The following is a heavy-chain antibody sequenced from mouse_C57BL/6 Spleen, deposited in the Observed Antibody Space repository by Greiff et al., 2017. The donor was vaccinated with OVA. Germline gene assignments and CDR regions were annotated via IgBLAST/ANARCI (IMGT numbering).Heavy chain of an antibody. D-gene: IGHD3-2*02. J-gene: IGHJ2*01. CDR3: ARRTAQATSVDY. CDR2: IDPSDSYT. CDR1: GYTFTSYW. Sequence: QVQLQQPGAELVMPGASVKLSCKASGYTFTSYWMHWVKQRPGQGLEWIGEIDPSDSYTNYNQKFKGKSTLTVDKSSSTAYMQLSSLTSEDSAVYYCARRTAQATSVDYWGQGTTLTVSS. V-gene: IGHV1-69*01.